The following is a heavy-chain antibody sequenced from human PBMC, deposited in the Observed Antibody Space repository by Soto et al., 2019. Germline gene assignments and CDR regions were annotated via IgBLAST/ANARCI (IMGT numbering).Heavy chain of an antibody. D-gene: IGHD6-19*01. J-gene: IGHJ4*02. V-gene: IGHV1-69*02. Sequence: QVQLVQSGAEVKKPGSSVKVSCKASGGTFSSYTISWVRQAPGQGLEWMGRIIPIIGIANYAQKFQGRVTITADKSTSTAYMELSSLRSEDTAVYYCARGYSSGWYRLDYWGQGTLVTVSS. CDR2: IIPIIGIA. CDR1: GGTFSSYT. CDR3: ARGYSSGWYRLDY.